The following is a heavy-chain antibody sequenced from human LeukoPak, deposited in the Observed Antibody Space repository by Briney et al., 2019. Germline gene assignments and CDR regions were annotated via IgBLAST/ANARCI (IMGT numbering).Heavy chain of an antibody. CDR1: GFTFSSNG. CDR2: DGSNK. Sequence: PGRSLRLSCVASGFTFSSNGMHWVRQAPGKGLEWVAVDGSNKYYADSVKGRFTISRDNSKNTLYLQMNSPRAEDTAVYYCAKGLSGSPFDYWGQGTLVTVSS. J-gene: IGHJ4*02. V-gene: IGHV3-30*18. CDR3: AKGLSGSPFDY. D-gene: IGHD5/OR15-5a*01.